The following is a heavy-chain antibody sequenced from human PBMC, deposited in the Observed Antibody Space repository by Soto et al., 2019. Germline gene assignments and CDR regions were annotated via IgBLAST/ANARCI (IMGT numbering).Heavy chain of an antibody. CDR3: AREQDTAMVLNYYYYGMDV. J-gene: IGHJ6*04. D-gene: IGHD5-18*01. CDR1: GGSFSGYY. V-gene: IGHV4-34*01. Sequence: SETLSLTCAVYGGSFSGYYWSWIRQPPGKGLEWIGEINHSGSTNYNPSLKSRVTISVDTSKNQFSLKLSSVTAADTAVYYCAREQDTAMVLNYYYYGMDVWGEGTTVTVSS. CDR2: INHSGST.